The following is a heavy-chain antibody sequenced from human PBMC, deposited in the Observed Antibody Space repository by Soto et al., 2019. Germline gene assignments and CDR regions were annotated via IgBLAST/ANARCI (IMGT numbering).Heavy chain of an antibody. CDR3: AKEGPYRSSSSGWFDP. Sequence: QVQLVESGGGVVQPGRSLRLSCVASRFTFSSYGMHWVRQAPGKGLEWVAVISYDGSNKYNAESVKGRFTISRDNSKNTLYLQMNSLRAEDTAVYYCAKEGPYRSSSSGWFDPWGQGTLVTVSS. V-gene: IGHV3-30*18. J-gene: IGHJ5*02. CDR1: RFTFSSYG. CDR2: ISYDGSNK. D-gene: IGHD6-6*01.